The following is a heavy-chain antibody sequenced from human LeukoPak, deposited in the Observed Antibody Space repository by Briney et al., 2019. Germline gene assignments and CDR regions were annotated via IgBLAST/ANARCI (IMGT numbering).Heavy chain of an antibody. CDR3: AREIPDIVVVPAAIGWFDP. V-gene: IGHV4-34*01. Sequence: ASETLSLTCAVYGGSFSGYYWSWIRQPPGKGLEWIGEINHSGSTNYNPSLKSRVTISVDTSKNQFSLKLSSVTAADTAVYYCAREIPDIVVVPAAIGWFDPWGQGTLVTVSS. J-gene: IGHJ5*02. CDR1: GGSFSGYY. CDR2: INHSGST. D-gene: IGHD2-2*02.